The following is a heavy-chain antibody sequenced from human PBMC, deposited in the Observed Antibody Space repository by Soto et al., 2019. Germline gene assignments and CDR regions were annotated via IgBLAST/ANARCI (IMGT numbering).Heavy chain of an antibody. D-gene: IGHD6-6*01. V-gene: IGHV3-30-3*01. CDR3: ASEKVGWGAARLYYYYGMDV. J-gene: IGHJ6*02. CDR2: ISYDGSNK. CDR1: GFTFSSYA. Sequence: QVQLVESGGGVVQPGRSLRLSCAASGFTFSSYAMHWVRQAPGKGLEWVAVISYDGSNKYYADSVKGRFTISRDNSKNTLYLQMNSLRAEDTAVYYCASEKVGWGAARLYYYYGMDVWGQGTTVTVSS.